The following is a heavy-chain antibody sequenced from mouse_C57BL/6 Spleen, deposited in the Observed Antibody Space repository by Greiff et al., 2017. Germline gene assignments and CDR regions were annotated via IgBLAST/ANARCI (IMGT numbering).Heavy chain of an antibody. CDR2: IRNKANGYTT. D-gene: IGHD3-2*02. CDR1: GFTFTDYY. J-gene: IGHJ4*01. CDR3: ARSQTAQACYAMDD. V-gene: IGHV7-3*01. Sequence: EVKLMESGGGLVQPGGSLSLSCAASGFTFTDYYMSWVRQPPGKALEWLGFIRNKANGYTTKDSVSVKGQFTISRATSQSILYLQMNALRAEDRATYYCARSQTAQACYAMDDWGQGASVTVSS.